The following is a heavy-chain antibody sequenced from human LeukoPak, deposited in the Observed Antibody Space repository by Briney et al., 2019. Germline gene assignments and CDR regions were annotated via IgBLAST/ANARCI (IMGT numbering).Heavy chain of an antibody. D-gene: IGHD6-19*01. CDR1: GYTFTSYG. CDR2: ISAYNGNT. CDR3: AREMGTNIAVYMDV. Sequence: ASVKVSCKASGYTFTSYGISWVRQAPGQGLEWMGWISAYNGNTNYAQKLQGRVTMTTDTSTSTAYMELRGLRSDDTAVYYCAREMGTNIAVYMDVWGKGTTVTVSS. V-gene: IGHV1-18*01. J-gene: IGHJ6*03.